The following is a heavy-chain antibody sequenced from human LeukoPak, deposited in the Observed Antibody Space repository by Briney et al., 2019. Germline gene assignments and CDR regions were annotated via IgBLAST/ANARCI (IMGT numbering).Heavy chain of an antibody. D-gene: IGHD3-10*01. CDR2: ISTNGGST. V-gene: IGHV3-64*01. Sequence: RGSLRLSCAASGFTFSEYSMHWVSQAPGKGLEYVSAISTNGGSTYYANSVKGRFTISRDDPKNTLDLQMGSLRPEDMAVYYCASGFRYSGSGIGYWGQGTLASVSS. CDR3: ASGFRYSGSGIGY. J-gene: IGHJ4*02. CDR1: GFTFSEYS.